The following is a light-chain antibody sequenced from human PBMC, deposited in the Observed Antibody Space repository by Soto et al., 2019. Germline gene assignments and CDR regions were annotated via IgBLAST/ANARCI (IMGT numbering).Light chain of an antibody. V-gene: IGLV2-11*01. CDR1: SSDVGGYNY. CDR3: CSYAGSYVV. CDR2: DVS. J-gene: IGLJ2*01. Sequence: QSVLTQPRSVSGSPGQSVTISCTGTSSDVGGYNYVSWYQQHPGKAPKLMIYDVSKRPSGVPDRFSGSKSGNTASLTISGLQAEDEADYYCCSYAGSYVVFGGGTMLTVL.